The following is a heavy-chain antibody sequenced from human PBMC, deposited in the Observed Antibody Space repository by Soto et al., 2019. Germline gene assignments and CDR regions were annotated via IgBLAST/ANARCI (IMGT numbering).Heavy chain of an antibody. J-gene: IGHJ6*04. D-gene: IGHD4-4*01. V-gene: IGHV3-9*01. CDR3: AKDICEKTTTYYVMDV. CDR2: ISWNSGSI. Sequence: VQLVESGGGLVQPGRSLRLSCAASGFTFDDYAMHWVRQAPGKGLEWVSGISWNSGSIGYADSVKGRFTISRDNANNSLYLQMNRLRAEDTALYYWAKDICEKTTTYYVMDVWGRGTTVTGSS. CDR1: GFTFDDYA.